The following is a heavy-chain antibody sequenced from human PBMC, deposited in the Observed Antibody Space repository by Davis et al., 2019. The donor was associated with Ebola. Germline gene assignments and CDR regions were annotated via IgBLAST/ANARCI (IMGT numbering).Heavy chain of an antibody. Sequence: GESLKISCAASGFTFSTYSMSWVRQAPGQGLEWVSHISRSGPTIYYADSVKGRFTISRDNAKNSLYLQMNSLRAEDTAVYYCARGFLWFGETAYWYFDLWGRGTLVTVSS. D-gene: IGHD3-10*01. CDR3: ARGFLWFGETAYWYFDL. J-gene: IGHJ2*01. CDR1: GFTFSTYS. CDR2: ISRSGPTI. V-gene: IGHV3-48*04.